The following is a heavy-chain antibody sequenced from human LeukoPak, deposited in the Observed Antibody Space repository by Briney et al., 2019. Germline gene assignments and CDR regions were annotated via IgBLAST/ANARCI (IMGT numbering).Heavy chain of an antibody. Sequence: ASVKVSCKASGYTFTSHGISWVRQAPGQGLEWMGWISAYNGNTNYVQKLQGRVTMTTDTSTSTAYMELRSLRSDDTAVYYCARNVYNKRFDPWGQGTLVTVSS. CDR1: GYTFTSHG. V-gene: IGHV1-18*04. D-gene: IGHD5-24*01. CDR2: ISAYNGNT. CDR3: ARNVYNKRFDP. J-gene: IGHJ5*02.